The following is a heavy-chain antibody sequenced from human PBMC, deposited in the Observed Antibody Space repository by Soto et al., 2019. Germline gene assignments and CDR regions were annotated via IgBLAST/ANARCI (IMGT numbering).Heavy chain of an antibody. CDR2: IYYGGTT. V-gene: IGHV4-59*12. J-gene: IGHJ4*02. Sequence: SETLSLTCTVSGGSFSPNYGSWIRQPPGKGLEWVGYIYYGGTTSYNPSLQSRVAILLETSKNTLFLQMNSLRAEDTAIYYCAVNYGSGGAWNSPSFDYWGQGTLVTVSS. D-gene: IGHD3-10*01. CDR3: AVNYGSGGAWNSPSFDY. CDR1: GGSFSPNY.